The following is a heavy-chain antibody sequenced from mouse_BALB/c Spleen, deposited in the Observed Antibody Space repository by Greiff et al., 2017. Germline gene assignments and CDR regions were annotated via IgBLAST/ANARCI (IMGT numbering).Heavy chain of an antibody. J-gene: IGHJ4*01. D-gene: IGHD2-10*02. CDR1: GYSITSGYY. CDR3: AREKYGSYYAMDY. Sequence: EVKLQESGPGLVKPSQSLSLTCSVTGYSITSGYYWNWIRQFPGNKLEWMGYISYDGSNNYNPSLKNRISITRDTSKNQFFLKLNSVTTEDTATYYCAREKYGSYYAMDYWGQGTSVTVSS. CDR2: ISYDGSN. V-gene: IGHV3-6*02.